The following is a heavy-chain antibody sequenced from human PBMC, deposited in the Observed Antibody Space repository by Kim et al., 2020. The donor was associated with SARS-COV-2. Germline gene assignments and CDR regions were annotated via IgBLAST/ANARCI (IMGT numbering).Heavy chain of an antibody. CDR2: IYYSGST. Sequence: SETLSLTCTVSGGSISSYYWSWIRQPPGKGLEWIGYIYYSGSTNYNPSLKSRVTISVDTSKNQFSLKLSSVTAADTAVYYCARSDVLLWFGDTKYYFDYWGQGTLVTVSS. CDR1: GGSISSYY. J-gene: IGHJ4*02. D-gene: IGHD3-10*01. V-gene: IGHV4-59*01. CDR3: ARSDVLLWFGDTKYYFDY.